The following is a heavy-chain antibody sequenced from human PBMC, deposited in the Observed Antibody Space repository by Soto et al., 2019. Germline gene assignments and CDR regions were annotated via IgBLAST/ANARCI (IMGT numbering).Heavy chain of an antibody. D-gene: IGHD2-2*01. CDR3: ARQTHCSSTSCYGGDAFDI. J-gene: IGHJ3*02. CDR2: IYYSGST. CDR1: GGSISSSSYY. V-gene: IGHV4-39*01. Sequence: SETLSLTCTVSGGSISSSSYYWGWIRQPPGKGLEWIGSIYYSGSTYYNPSLKSRVTISVDTSKNQFSLKLSSVTAADTAVYYCARQTHCSSTSCYGGDAFDIWGQGTMVTVSS.